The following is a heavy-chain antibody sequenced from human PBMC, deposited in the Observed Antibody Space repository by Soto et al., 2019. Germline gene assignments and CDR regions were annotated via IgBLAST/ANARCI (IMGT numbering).Heavy chain of an antibody. D-gene: IGHD3-22*01. Sequence: SETLSLTCTVSGDSITRSNFYWGWIRQPPGKGLEWLGSIFYSGSTFYNPALKSRVTFSVDPSKNHFSLKLSSVTAADTAVYYCARHKTTMLTVVSAFDPWGQGTRVTVSS. CDR3: ARHKTTMLTVVSAFDP. V-gene: IGHV4-39*02. CDR1: GDSITRSNFY. J-gene: IGHJ5*02. CDR2: IFYSGST.